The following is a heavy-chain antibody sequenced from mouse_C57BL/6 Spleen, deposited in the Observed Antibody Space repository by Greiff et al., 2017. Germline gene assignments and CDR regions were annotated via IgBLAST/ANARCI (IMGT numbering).Heavy chain of an antibody. CDR3: ARRVYGSSYEAWFAY. CDR1: GYTFTGYW. V-gene: IGHV1-61*01. Sequence: QVQLKESGAELMKPGASVKLSCKATGYTFTGYWIEWVKQRPGQGLEWIGNIYPSDSETHYNQKFKDKATLTVDKSSSTAYMQLSSLTSEDSAVYYCARRVYGSSYEAWFAYWGQGTLVTVSA. D-gene: IGHD1-1*01. J-gene: IGHJ3*01. CDR2: IYPSDSET.